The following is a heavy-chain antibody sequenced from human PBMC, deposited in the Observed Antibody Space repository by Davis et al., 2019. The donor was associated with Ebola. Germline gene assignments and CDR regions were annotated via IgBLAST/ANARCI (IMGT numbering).Heavy chain of an antibody. D-gene: IGHD2-2*02. Sequence: SETLSLTCTVSGGSISSYYWSWIRQPPGKGLEWIGYIYYSGSTNYNPSLKSRVTISVDTSKNQFSLKLSSVTAADTAVYYCARGHYQLLYRFGWFDPWGQGTLVTVSS. J-gene: IGHJ5*02. V-gene: IGHV4-59*01. CDR3: ARGHYQLLYRFGWFDP. CDR2: IYYSGST. CDR1: GGSISSYY.